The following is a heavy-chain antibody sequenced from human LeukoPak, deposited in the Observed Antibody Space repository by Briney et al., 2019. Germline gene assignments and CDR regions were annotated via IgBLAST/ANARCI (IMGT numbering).Heavy chain of an antibody. Sequence: ASVKVSCKASGYTFTGYYMHWVRQAPGQGLEWMGWINPNSGGTNYAQKFQGRVTMTRDTSISTAYMELSRLRSDDTAVYYCARVLYYGSGSYSGYYYYMDVWGKGTTVTISS. CDR1: GYTFTGYY. J-gene: IGHJ6*03. CDR3: ARVLYYGSGSYSGYYYYMDV. CDR2: INPNSGGT. V-gene: IGHV1-2*02. D-gene: IGHD3-10*01.